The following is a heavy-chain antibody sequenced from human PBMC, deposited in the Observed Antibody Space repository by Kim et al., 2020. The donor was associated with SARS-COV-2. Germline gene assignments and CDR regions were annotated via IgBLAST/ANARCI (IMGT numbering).Heavy chain of an antibody. D-gene: IGHD3-16*01. CDR2: INPSGGST. CDR3: ARCRDMITFGGVIAGMDV. CDR1: GYTFTSYY. Sequence: ASVKVSCKASGYTFTSYYMHWVRQAPGQGLEWMGIINPSGGSTSYAQKFQGRVTMTRDTSTSTVYMELSSLRSEDTAVYYCARCRDMITFGGVIAGMDVWGRGTTVTVSS. J-gene: IGHJ6*02. V-gene: IGHV1-46*01.